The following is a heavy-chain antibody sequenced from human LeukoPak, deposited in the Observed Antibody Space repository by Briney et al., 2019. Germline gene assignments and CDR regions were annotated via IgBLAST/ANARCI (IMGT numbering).Heavy chain of an antibody. V-gene: IGHV3-49*04. CDR2: IRSKAYGGTT. CDR1: GFTFGDYA. J-gene: IGHJ4*02. D-gene: IGHD6-13*01. Sequence: PGGSLRLSCTASGFTFGDYAMSWVRQAPGKGLEWVGFIRSKAYGGTTEYAASVKGRFTISRDDSKSIVYLQMNSLKTEDTAVYYCTSEGIAAAGDYFDYWGQGTLVTVSS. CDR3: TSEGIAAAGDYFDY.